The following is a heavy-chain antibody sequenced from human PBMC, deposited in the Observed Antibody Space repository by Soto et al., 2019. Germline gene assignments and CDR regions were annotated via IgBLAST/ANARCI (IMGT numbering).Heavy chain of an antibody. CDR3: AAELTYCGGDCYPKGGDAFDI. V-gene: IGHV1-2*02. CDR1: GYTFTGYY. CDR2: INPNSGGT. J-gene: IGHJ3*02. Sequence: ASVKVSCKASGYTFTGYYMHWVRQAPGQGLEWMGWINPNSGGTNYAQKFQGRVTMTRDMSISTAYMELSRLRSDDTAVYYCAAELTYCGGDCYPKGGDAFDIWGQGTMVTVSS. D-gene: IGHD2-21*02.